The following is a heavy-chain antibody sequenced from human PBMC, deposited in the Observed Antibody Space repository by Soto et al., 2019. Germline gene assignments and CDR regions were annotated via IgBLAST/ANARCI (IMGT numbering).Heavy chain of an antibody. CDR3: ATKTDGDYANNFQH. D-gene: IGHD4-17*01. V-gene: IGHV1-3*04. CDR1: GYTFTSYA. J-gene: IGHJ1*01. Sequence: QVQLVQSGAEVKKPGASVMVSCKASGYTFTSYAVQWVRQAPGQRLEWMGWINTDKGNTKYSQKFQGRVTITRDTSASTAYMELSSLISEDTAVYYCATKTDGDYANNFQHWGQGTLVTVSS. CDR2: INTDKGNT.